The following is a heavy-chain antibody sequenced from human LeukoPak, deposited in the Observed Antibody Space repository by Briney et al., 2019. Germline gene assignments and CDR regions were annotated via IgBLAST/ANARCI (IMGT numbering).Heavy chain of an antibody. Sequence: AGGSLRLSCAASGFTFTNYWMHWVRQVPGKGLVWGSRIKSDGSSTHYADSVKGRFTISRDNARNTLYLQMNSLRAEDTAVYYCASELRLGYWGQGILVTVSS. CDR2: IKSDGSST. CDR3: ASELRLGY. D-gene: IGHD3-10*01. CDR1: GFTFTNYW. V-gene: IGHV3-74*01. J-gene: IGHJ4*02.